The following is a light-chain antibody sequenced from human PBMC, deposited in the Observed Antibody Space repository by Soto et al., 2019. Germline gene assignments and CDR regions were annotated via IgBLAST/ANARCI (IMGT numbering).Light chain of an antibody. V-gene: IGLV2-14*03. CDR2: DVS. CDR3: SSYTTSSTLVV. J-gene: IGLJ2*01. Sequence: QSVLTQPASVSGSPGQSITISCTGTNSDIGGYNFVSWYQHHPGKAPKLMIYDVSNRPSGISNRFSGSKSGNTASLTISGLQAEDEGDYYCSSYTTSSTLVVFGGGTQLTVL. CDR1: NSDIGGYNF.